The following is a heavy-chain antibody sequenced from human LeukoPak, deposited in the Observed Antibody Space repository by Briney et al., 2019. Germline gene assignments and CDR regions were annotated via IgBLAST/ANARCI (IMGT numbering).Heavy chain of an antibody. CDR2: ISWNSGSI. D-gene: IGHD1-26*01. CDR1: GFTFSSYA. V-gene: IGHV3-9*01. Sequence: GGSLRLSCAASGFTFSSYAMSWVRQAPGKGLEWVSGISWNSGSIGYADSVKGRFTISRDNAKNSLYLQMNSLRAEDTALYYCAKDGFAGELGYFDYWGQGTLVTVSS. J-gene: IGHJ4*02. CDR3: AKDGFAGELGYFDY.